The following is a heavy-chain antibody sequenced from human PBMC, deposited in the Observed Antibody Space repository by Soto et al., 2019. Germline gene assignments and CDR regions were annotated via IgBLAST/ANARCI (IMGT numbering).Heavy chain of an antibody. CDR2: IYYSVST. CDR1: GGSISSYY. V-gene: IGHV4-59*01. CDR3: ARGRIAARPGDFDY. J-gene: IGHJ4*02. D-gene: IGHD6-6*01. Sequence: NPSETLSLTCTVSGGSISSYYWSWIRQPPGKGLEWIGYIYYSVSTNYNPSLKSRVTISVDTSKNQFSLKLSSVTAADTAVYYCARGRIAARPGDFDYWGQGTLVTV.